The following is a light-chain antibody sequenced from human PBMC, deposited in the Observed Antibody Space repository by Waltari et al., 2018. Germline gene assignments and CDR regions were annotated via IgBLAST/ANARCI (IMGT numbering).Light chain of an antibody. CDR1: SSNIGNNA. J-gene: IGLJ3*02. Sequence: QSVLTQPPSVSEAPRQRVTISCSGSSSNIGNNAVHWYQQLPGKAPRLLIYDDVLRPSGFSDRVSGSKSGTSASLAISGLQSEDEALYYCATWDDSLNGGVFGGGTKLTVL. CDR2: DDV. CDR3: ATWDDSLNGGV. V-gene: IGLV1-36*01.